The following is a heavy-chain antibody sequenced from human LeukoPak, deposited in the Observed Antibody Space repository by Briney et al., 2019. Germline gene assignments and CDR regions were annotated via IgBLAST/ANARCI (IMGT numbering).Heavy chain of an antibody. D-gene: IGHD4-17*01. CDR2: ISSNGGST. CDR3: ARGAMTTVIAHLGY. CDR1: GFTFSSYA. J-gene: IGHJ4*02. V-gene: IGHV3-64*01. Sequence: GGSLRLSCAASGFTFSSYAMSWVRQAPGKGLEWVSAISSNGGSTYYANSVKGRFTISRDNSKNTLYLQMGSLRAEDMAVYYCARGAMTTVIAHLGYWGQGTLVTVSS.